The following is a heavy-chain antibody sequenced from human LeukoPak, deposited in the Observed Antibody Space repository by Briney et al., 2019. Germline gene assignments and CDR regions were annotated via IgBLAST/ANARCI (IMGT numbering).Heavy chain of an antibody. J-gene: IGHJ3*02. CDR2: ISSRSSYI. D-gene: IGHD3-22*01. V-gene: IGHV3-21*01. CDR1: GFTFSSYS. Sequence: GGSLRLSCAASGFTFSSYSMNWVRQAPGKGLEWVSSISSRSSYIYHADSVKGRFTISRDNAKNSLYLQMNSLRDEDTAVYYCAREAYYYDSSGYVHDAFDIWGQGTVVTVSS. CDR3: AREAYYYDSSGYVHDAFDI.